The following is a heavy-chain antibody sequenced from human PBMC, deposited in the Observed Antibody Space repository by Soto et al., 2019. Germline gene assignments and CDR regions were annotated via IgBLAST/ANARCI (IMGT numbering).Heavy chain of an antibody. D-gene: IGHD3-10*01. J-gene: IGHJ4*02. CDR3: TRGGFSYGSSYFDY. CDR2: ISSSGSSK. V-gene: IGHV3-48*03. Sequence: HPGGSLRLSCAVFGFTFRTYEMNWVRQAPGKGLEWVSSISSSGSSKYYEDTVKGRFTISRDSAKNSLYLQMNSLRVEDTAIYYCTRGGFSYGSSYFDYWGQGTQVTVSS. CDR1: GFTFRTYE.